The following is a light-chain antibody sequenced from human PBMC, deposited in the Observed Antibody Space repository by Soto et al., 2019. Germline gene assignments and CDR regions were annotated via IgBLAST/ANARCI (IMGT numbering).Light chain of an antibody. CDR2: AAS. V-gene: IGKV1-12*02. Sequence: EIQMTQSPSSVSASVGDRVTITCRASQGISTWLAWYQQKPGEAPKLLIYAASTLHGGVPSRFSGSGSGTDFALTITSLQAEDFATYYCQQLRSYPSTFGGGTKVDI. CDR1: QGISTW. J-gene: IGKJ4*01. CDR3: QQLRSYPST.